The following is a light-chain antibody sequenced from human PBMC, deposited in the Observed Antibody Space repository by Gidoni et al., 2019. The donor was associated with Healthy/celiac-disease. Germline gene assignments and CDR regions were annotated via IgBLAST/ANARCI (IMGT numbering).Light chain of an antibody. CDR1: KSISSY. CDR2: AAS. Sequence: DIQMTQSPSSLSASVRGRITITCRASKSISSYLNWYQQKPGKAPTLLIYAASSLQGGVPSRFSGSGSGIDFTLTISSLQPEDFATYYCQQSYSWTFGQGTKVEIK. V-gene: IGKV1-39*01. CDR3: QQSYSWT. J-gene: IGKJ1*01.